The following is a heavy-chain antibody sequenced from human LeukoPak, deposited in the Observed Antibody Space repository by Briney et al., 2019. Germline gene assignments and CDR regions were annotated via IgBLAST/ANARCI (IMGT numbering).Heavy chain of an antibody. CDR1: GYTFTSYG. CDR3: ARGLKTIFGVVIPDSYFDY. J-gene: IGHJ4*02. D-gene: IGHD3-3*01. CDR2: ISAYNGNT. Sequence: GASVKVSCKASGYTFTSYGISWVRQAPGQGLEWMGWISAYNGNTNYAQKLQGRVTVTTDTSTSTAYMELRSLRSDDTAVYYCARGLKTIFGVVIPDSYFDYWGQGTLVTVSS. V-gene: IGHV1-18*01.